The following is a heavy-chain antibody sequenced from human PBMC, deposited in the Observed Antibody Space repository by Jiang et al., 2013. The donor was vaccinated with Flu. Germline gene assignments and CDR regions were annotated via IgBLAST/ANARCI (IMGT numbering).Heavy chain of an antibody. V-gene: IGHV3-48*03. Sequence: QLLESGGGLVQPGGSLRLSCAASGFTFSSYEMNWVRQAPGKGLEWVSYISSSGSTIYYADSVKGRFTISRDNAKNSLYLQMNSLRAEDTAVYYCAREVGAARHYYYMDVWGKGTTVTVSS. CDR1: GFTFSSYE. CDR2: ISSSGSTI. D-gene: IGHD6-6*01. CDR3: AREVGAARHYYYMDV. J-gene: IGHJ6*03.